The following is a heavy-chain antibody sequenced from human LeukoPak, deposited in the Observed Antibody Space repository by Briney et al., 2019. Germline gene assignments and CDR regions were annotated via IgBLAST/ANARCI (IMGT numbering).Heavy chain of an antibody. CDR2: FTSMSRTI. CDR3: SRQSSGIAATDKIDY. Sequence: GGSLRLSCAASGFTFSRYSMTWVRQAPGKGLEWVSSFTSMSRTIYYADSVKGRFTISRDDAKESLYLQMNSLRAEDTAIYYCSRQSSGIAATDKIDYWGQGALVTVSS. J-gene: IGHJ4*02. D-gene: IGHD6-13*01. CDR1: GFTFSRYS. V-gene: IGHV3-21*01.